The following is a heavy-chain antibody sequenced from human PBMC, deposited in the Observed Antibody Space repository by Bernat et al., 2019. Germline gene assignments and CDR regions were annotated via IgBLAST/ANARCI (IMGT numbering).Heavy chain of an antibody. Sequence: QVQLVESGGGLVKPGGSLRLSCAASGFTFSDYYMSWIRQAPGKGLEWVSYISSSSSYTNYADSVKGRFTISRDNAKNSLYLQMNSLRAEDTAVYYCARQYCSGGSCCLDYWGQGTLVTVSS. CDR1: GFTFSDYY. CDR3: ARQYCSGGSCCLDY. J-gene: IGHJ4*02. V-gene: IGHV3-11*06. D-gene: IGHD2-15*01. CDR2: ISSSSSYT.